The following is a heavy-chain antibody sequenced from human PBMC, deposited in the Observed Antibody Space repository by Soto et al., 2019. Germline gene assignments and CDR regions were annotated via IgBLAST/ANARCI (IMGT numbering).Heavy chain of an antibody. CDR3: AKDGRGSGSHYNSFGY. CDR2: IYSTGIT. Sequence: PGGSLRLSCAASGFTVGNNYMSWVRQAPGKGLEWVSLIYSTGITKYADSVKGRFTVSRDNAKNTLYLQMNSLRAEDTAVYYCAKDGRGSGSHYNSFGYWGQGTLVTVSS. CDR1: GFTVGNNY. V-gene: IGHV3-53*01. D-gene: IGHD3-10*01. J-gene: IGHJ4*02.